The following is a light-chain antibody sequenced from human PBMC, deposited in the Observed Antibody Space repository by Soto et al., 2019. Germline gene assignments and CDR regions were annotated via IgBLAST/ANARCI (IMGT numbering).Light chain of an antibody. CDR1: SSDVGGYNY. CDR3: ISYTSTGTSV. CDR2: EVS. V-gene: IGLV2-14*01. J-gene: IGLJ3*02. Sequence: QSALTQPASVSGSPGQSITISCTGTSSDVGGYNYVSWYQQHPGKAPRLMIYEVSNRPSGVSNRFSGSKSGNTASLTISGLQAEDEADYYCISYTSTGTSVFGGGTKLTVL.